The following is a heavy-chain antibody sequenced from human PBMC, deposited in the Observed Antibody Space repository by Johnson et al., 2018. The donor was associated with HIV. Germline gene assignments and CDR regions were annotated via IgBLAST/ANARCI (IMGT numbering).Heavy chain of an antibody. D-gene: IGHD3-10*01. CDR2: ISSDRSST. V-gene: IGHV3-74*01. CDR3: ARSGPIWAFDF. Sequence: VQLVEAGGGLVQPGGSLILSCAASGFTFSNYWMHWVRQGPGKGLVWVARISSDRSSTYYADSVKGRYTLSRDNARKTMFVQMKSLRAEYTAVYYCARSGPIWAFDFWGQGTMVTVSS. CDR1: GFTFSNYW. J-gene: IGHJ3*01.